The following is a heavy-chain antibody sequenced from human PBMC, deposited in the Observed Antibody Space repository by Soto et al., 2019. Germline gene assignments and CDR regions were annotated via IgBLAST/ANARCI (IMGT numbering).Heavy chain of an antibody. CDR2: MNPNSGNT. D-gene: IGHD3-3*01. CDR1: GYTFTSYD. J-gene: IGHJ4*02. CDR3: GRMPAAQILDFDY. V-gene: IGHV1-8*01. Sequence: ASVKVSCKASGYTFTSYDINWVRQATGQGLEWMGWMNPNSGNTGYAQKFQGRVTMTRNTSISTAYMELSSLRSEDTAVYYCGRMPAAQILDFDYWGQGTLVTVSS.